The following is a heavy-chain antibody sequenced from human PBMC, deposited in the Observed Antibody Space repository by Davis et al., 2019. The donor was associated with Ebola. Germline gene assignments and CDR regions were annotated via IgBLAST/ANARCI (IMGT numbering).Heavy chain of an antibody. V-gene: IGHV1-8*01. J-gene: IGHJ3*02. CDR2: MNPKSGNR. CDR3: ARVRQQLVDDGFDM. Sequence: AASVKVSCKASGYTFTSSDINWVRQATGQGLEWMGWMNPKSGNRGYAEKFQGRVTMTRDTSISTAYMQLSSLESEDTAVYYCARVRQQLVDDGFDMWGQGTLVTVSS. D-gene: IGHD6-13*01. CDR1: GYTFTSSD.